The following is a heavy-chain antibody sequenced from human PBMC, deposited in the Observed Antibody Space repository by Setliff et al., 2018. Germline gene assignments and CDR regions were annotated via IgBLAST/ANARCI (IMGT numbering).Heavy chain of an antibody. V-gene: IGHV4-39*01. CDR2: IYHSGST. J-gene: IGHJ6*03. CDR1: GGSISGSYYY. Sequence: PSETLSLTCTVSGGSISGSYYYWGWIRQPPGKGLEWIGNIYHSGSTYYNPSLKSRVTISVDTSKNQFSLNLSSLTAADTAVYYCARHRGVVAASDYMDVWGKGTTVTVSS. CDR3: ARHRGVVAASDYMDV. D-gene: IGHD2-15*01.